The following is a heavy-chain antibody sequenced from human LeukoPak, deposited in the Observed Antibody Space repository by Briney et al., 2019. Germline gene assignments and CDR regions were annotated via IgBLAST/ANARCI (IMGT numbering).Heavy chain of an antibody. Sequence: SVKVSCKASGGTFSSYAISWVRQAPRQGLEWMGRVIPIFGTANYAQKFQGRVTITTDESTSTAYMELSSLRSEDTAVYYCARDAAADIWTAGYYFDYWGQGTLVTVSS. CDR1: GGTFSSYA. D-gene: IGHD3-9*01. CDR3: ARDAAADIWTAGYYFDY. J-gene: IGHJ4*02. CDR2: VIPIFGTA. V-gene: IGHV1-69*05.